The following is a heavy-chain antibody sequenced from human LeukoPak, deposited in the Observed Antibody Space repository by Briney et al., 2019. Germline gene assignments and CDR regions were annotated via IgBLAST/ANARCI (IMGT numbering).Heavy chain of an antibody. V-gene: IGHV3-11*03. J-gene: IGHJ4*02. CDR1: GFTFSDYY. Sequence: PGGSLRLSCAASGFTFSDYYMSWIRQAPGKGLEWVSYISSSSSYTNYAGSVKGRFTISRDNPKNSLYLQMNSLRAEDTAVYYCARTSTRMATAGLVDYWGQGTLVTVSS. D-gene: IGHD5-24*01. CDR2: ISSSSSYT. CDR3: ARTSTRMATAGLVDY.